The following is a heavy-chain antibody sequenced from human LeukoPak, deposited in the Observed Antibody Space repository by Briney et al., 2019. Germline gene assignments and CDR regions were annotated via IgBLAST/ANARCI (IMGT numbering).Heavy chain of an antibody. CDR2: ISGSGDST. J-gene: IGHJ4*02. CDR1: GFTFSSHA. V-gene: IGHV3-23*01. Sequence: GRSLRLSCAASGFTFSSHAMSWVRQAPGKGLEWVSVISGSGDSTYYADSVKGRFTISRDNSKNTLYLQVNSLRAEDTAIYYCTWGGSGYYAYWGQGTLVTVSS. CDR3: TWGGSGYYAY. D-gene: IGHD3-3*01.